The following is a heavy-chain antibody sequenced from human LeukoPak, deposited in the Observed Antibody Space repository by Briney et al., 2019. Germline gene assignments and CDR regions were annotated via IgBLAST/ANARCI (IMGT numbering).Heavy chain of an antibody. CDR3: ARLYSSGWSLDY. CDR2: IYYSGST. V-gene: IGHV4-30-4*01. D-gene: IGHD6-19*01. CDR1: GGSISSGDYY. J-gene: IGHJ4*02. Sequence: SETLSLTCTVPGGSISSGDYYWSWIRQPPGKGLEWIGYIYYSGSTYYNPSLKSRVTISVDTSKNQFSLKLSSVTAADTAVYYCARLYSSGWSLDYWGQGTLVTVSS.